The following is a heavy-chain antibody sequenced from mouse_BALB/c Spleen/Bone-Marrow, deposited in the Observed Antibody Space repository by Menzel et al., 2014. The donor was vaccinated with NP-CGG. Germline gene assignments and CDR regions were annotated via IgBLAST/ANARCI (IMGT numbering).Heavy chain of an antibody. J-gene: IGHJ2*01. Sequence: QVQLQQSGAELMKPGASVKISCKATGYIFSSYWIEWVKQRPGHGLEWIGEILPGISTNYNEKFKCKATFTADTSSNTAYMQLSSLTSEDSAVYYCARGISYLFDYWGQGTTLTVSS. CDR1: GYIFSSYW. CDR2: ILPGIST. V-gene: IGHV1-9*01. D-gene: IGHD5-1*01. CDR3: ARGISYLFDY.